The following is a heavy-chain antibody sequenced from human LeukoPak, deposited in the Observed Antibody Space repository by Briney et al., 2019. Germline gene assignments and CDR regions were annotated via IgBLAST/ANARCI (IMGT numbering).Heavy chain of an antibody. D-gene: IGHD2-2*01. V-gene: IGHV3-15*01. J-gene: IGHJ4*02. Sequence: GGSLRLSCAASGFTFSNAWMSWVRQAPGKGLEWVGRIKSYTAGGATEYAAPVKGRFSISRDDSKNTLYLQMSSLKIDDTAVYYCTHNHCTRASCTAFDYWGQGTLVTVSS. CDR1: GFTFSNAW. CDR2: IKSYTAGGAT. CDR3: THNHCTRASCTAFDY.